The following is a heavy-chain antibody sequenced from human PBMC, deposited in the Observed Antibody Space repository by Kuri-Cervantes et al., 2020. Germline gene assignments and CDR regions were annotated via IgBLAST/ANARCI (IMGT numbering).Heavy chain of an antibody. CDR3: ARGYYGSGSLRVYYYYGMDV. V-gene: IGHV3-33*01. CDR1: GFTFSSYG. J-gene: IGHJ6*02. CDR2: IWYDGSNK. Sequence: GGSLRLSCAASGFTFSSYGMHWVRQAPGKGLEWVAVIWYDGSNKYYADSVKGRFTISRDNSKNTLYLQMNSLRAEDTAVYYCARGYYGSGSLRVYYYYGMDVWGQGTTVTVSS. D-gene: IGHD3-10*01.